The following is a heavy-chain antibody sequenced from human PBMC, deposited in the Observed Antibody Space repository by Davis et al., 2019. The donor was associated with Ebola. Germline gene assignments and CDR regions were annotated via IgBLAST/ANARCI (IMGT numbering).Heavy chain of an antibody. J-gene: IGHJ6*02. CDR1: GFTFSDYY. CDR2: ISYDGSNK. D-gene: IGHD6-19*01. Sequence: GESLKISCAASGFTFSDYYMSWIRQAPGKGLEWVAVISYDGSNKYYADSVKGRFTISRDNSKNTLYLQMNSLRAEDTAVYYCARDGWNEPASSSGWYEGHYYYYGMDVWGQGTTVTVSS. V-gene: IGHV3-30*03. CDR3: ARDGWNEPASSSGWYEGHYYYYGMDV.